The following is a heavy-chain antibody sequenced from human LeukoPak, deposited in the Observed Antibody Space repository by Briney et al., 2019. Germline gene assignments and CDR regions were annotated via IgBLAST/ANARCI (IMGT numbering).Heavy chain of an antibody. J-gene: IGHJ4*02. D-gene: IGHD2-8*01. V-gene: IGHV1-58*02. CDR2: IVVGSGNT. Sequence: GASVKVSCKASGFTFTSSAMQWVRQARGQRLEWIGWIVVGSGNTNYAQKFQERVTITRDMSTSTAYMELSSLRSGDTAVYYCARAYCTNGVCYIGYWGQGTLVTVSS. CDR3: ARAYCTNGVCYIGY. CDR1: GFTFTSSA.